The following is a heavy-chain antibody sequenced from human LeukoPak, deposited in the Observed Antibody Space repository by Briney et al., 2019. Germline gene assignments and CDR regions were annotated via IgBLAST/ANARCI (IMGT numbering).Heavy chain of an antibody. J-gene: IGHJ4*02. CDR3: AKDRGIAVALRWFPAPNIIGGGAGDY. V-gene: IGHV3-23*01. CDR1: GFTFGNYD. D-gene: IGHD6-19*01. Sequence: PGGPLRLSCAASGFTFGNYDMALVRQAPGKGLEWVATISTSVSGTYYADSVRGRFTISRDNSKNTLYLQMNSLRAEDTAVYYCAKDRGIAVALRWFPAPNIIGGGAGDYWGQGTLVTVSS. CDR2: ISTSVSGT.